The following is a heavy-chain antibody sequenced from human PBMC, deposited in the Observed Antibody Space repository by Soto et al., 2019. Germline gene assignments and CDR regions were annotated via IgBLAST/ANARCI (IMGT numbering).Heavy chain of an antibody. CDR1: GFTFSSYA. D-gene: IGHD5-18*01. J-gene: IGHJ2*01. CDR3: ARDPLWGTAMVLWYFDR. Sequence: QVQLVESGGGVVQPGRSLRLSCAASGFTFSSYAMHWVRQAPGKGLAWVAVISYDGSNKYYADSVKGRFTISRDNSKNTLYLQMNSLRSEDTAVYYCARDPLWGTAMVLWYFDRWGRGTLVTVSS. CDR2: ISYDGSNK. V-gene: IGHV3-30-3*01.